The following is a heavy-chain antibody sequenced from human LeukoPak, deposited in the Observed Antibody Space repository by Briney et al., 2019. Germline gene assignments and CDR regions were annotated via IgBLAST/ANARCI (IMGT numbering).Heavy chain of an antibody. CDR2: VSWKSGSI. J-gene: IGHJ4*02. V-gene: IGHV3-9*01. Sequence: GGSLRLSCAASGFTFDDYAMHWVRQAPGKGLEWVSGVSWKSGSILYAASVKGRFTIFRENAKNSLHLQMNSLNLDGQALFYRSTDRGAVTTSRFGYWGQGTLVTVSS. D-gene: IGHD4-4*01. CDR1: GFTFDDYA. CDR3: STDRGAVTTSRFGY.